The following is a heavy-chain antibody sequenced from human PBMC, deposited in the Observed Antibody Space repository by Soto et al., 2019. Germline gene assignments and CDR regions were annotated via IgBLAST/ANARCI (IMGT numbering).Heavy chain of an antibody. V-gene: IGHV3-23*01. CDR2: ISGSGGST. Sequence: VGSLRLSCAASGFTFSSYAMSWVRQAPGKGLEWVSAISGSGGSTYYADSVKGQFTISRDNSKNTLYLQMNSLRAEDTAVYYCAKDLYSSSWYGMYYFDYWGQGTLVTVSS. J-gene: IGHJ4*02. CDR1: GFTFSSYA. CDR3: AKDLYSSSWYGMYYFDY. D-gene: IGHD6-13*01.